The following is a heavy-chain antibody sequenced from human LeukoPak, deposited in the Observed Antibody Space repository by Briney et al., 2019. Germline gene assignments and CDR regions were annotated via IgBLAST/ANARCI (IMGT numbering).Heavy chain of an antibody. CDR1: GFTFSSYW. CDR2: IKKDGSDK. V-gene: IGHV3-7*02. CDR3: ASLAVVTGGN. D-gene: IGHD2-21*02. Sequence: GGSLRLSCAASGFTFSSYWMTWVRHAPGKGLEWVANIKKDGSDKYYVASVKGRFTISRDNAKNSLYLQMNSLSAEDTAVYYCASLAVVTGGNWGQGTLVTVSS. J-gene: IGHJ4*02.